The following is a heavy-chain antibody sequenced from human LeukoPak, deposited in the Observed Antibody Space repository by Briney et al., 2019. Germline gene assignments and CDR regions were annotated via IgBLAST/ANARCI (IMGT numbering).Heavy chain of an antibody. V-gene: IGHV3-33*01. D-gene: IGHD1-26*01. CDR3: ARSGWAADH. CDR2: IWYDGSNK. Sequence: GRSLRLSCAASGFTLSSYGMHWVRQAPGKGLEWVAVIWYDGSNKYYADSVKGRFTISRDNSKNTLYLQMNSLRAEDTAVYYCARSGWAADHWGQGTLVTVSS. J-gene: IGHJ4*02. CDR1: GFTLSSYG.